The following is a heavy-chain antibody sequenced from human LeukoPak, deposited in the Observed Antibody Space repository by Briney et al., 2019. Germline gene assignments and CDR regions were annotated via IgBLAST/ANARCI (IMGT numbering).Heavy chain of an antibody. J-gene: IGHJ4*02. CDR2: IYHSGST. CDR1: GGSISSSNW. CDR3: ARGDGYGSGSRPAY. Sequence: SETLSLTCAVSGGSISSSNWWSWVRQPPGKGLEWIGEIYHSGSTNYNPSLKSRVTISVDTSKNQFSLKLSSVTAADTAVYYCARGDGYGSGSRPAYWGQGTLVTVSS. D-gene: IGHD3-10*01. V-gene: IGHV4-4*02.